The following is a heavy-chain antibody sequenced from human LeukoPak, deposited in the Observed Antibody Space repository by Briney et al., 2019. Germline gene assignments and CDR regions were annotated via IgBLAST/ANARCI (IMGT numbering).Heavy chain of an antibody. CDR1: GGSISSGDYY. V-gene: IGHV4-30-4*08. CDR3: ARDLGSGYYIDY. CDR2: IYYSGST. J-gene: IGHJ4*02. D-gene: IGHD3-22*01. Sequence: PSETLSLTCTVSGGSISSGDYYWSWIRQPPGKGLEWIGFIYYSGSTYYNPSLKSRVTISVDTSKNQFSLKLSSVTAADTAVYYCARDLGSGYYIDYWGQGNLVTVSS.